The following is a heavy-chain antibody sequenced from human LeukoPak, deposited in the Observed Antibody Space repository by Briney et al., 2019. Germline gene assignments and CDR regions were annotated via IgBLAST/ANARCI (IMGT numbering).Heavy chain of an antibody. V-gene: IGHV3-53*01. CDR2: IYSGGST. CDR3: AKTPQWFGELLFGRYYYYYMDV. Sequence: GGSLRLSCAASGFTVSSNYMSWVRQAPGKGLEWVSIIYSGGSTFYADSVKGRITISRDNSKNTLYLQMDSLRAEDTAVYYCAKTPQWFGELLFGRYYYYYMDVWGKGTTVTVSS. J-gene: IGHJ6*03. D-gene: IGHD3-10*01. CDR1: GFTVSSNY.